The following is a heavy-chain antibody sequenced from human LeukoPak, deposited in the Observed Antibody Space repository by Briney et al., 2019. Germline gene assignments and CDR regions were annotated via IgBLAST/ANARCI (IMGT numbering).Heavy chain of an antibody. V-gene: IGHV3-53*01. J-gene: IGHJ4*02. CDR2: IYSGGST. D-gene: IGHD2-21*02. CDR1: GFTVSSNY. CDR3: AKLSASQAYCGGDCYFDY. Sequence: PGGSLRLSCAASGFTVSSNYMSWVRQAPGKGLEWVSVIYSGGSTYYADSVKGRFTIFRDNSKNTLYLQMNSLRAEDTAVYYCAKLSASQAYCGGDCYFDYWGQGTLGTVSS.